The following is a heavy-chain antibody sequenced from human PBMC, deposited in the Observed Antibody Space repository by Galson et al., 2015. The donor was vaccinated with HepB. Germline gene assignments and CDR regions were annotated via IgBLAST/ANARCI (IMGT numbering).Heavy chain of an antibody. CDR1: GYSFTSYW. CDR3: ARWPESSGWAEGFDY. CDR2: IDPSDSYT. D-gene: IGHD6-19*01. J-gene: IGHJ4*02. Sequence: QSGAEVKKPGESLRISCKGSGYSFTSYWISWVRQMPGKGLEWMGRIDPSDSYTNYSPSFQGHVTISADKSISTAYLQWSSLKASDTAMYYRARWPESSGWAEGFDYWGQGTLVTVSS. V-gene: IGHV5-10-1*01.